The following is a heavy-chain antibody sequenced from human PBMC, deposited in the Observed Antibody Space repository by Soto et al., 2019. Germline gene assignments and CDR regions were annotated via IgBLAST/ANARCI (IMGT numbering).Heavy chain of an antibody. Sequence: SVKVSCKASGGTFSSCAISWVRQAPGQGLEWMGGIIPIFGTANYAQKFQGRATITADESTSTAHMELSSLRSEDTAVYYCARATYYYDSSGWYYFDYWGQGTLVTVSS. V-gene: IGHV1-69*13. D-gene: IGHD3-22*01. J-gene: IGHJ4*02. CDR3: ARATYYYDSSGWYYFDY. CDR2: IIPIFGTA. CDR1: GGTFSSCA.